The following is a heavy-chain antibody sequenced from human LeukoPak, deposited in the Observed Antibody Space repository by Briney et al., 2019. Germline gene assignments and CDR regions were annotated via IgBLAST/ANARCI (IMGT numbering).Heavy chain of an antibody. CDR2: IYHSGST. Sequence: SQTLSLTCAVSGGSISSGGYSWSWIRQPPGKGLEWIGYIYHSGSTYYNPSLKSRVTISVDTSKNQFSLKLSSVTAADTAVYYCARGLSRYSSSWNHYYYYGMDVWGQGTTVTVSS. CDR1: GGSISSGGYS. CDR3: ARGLSRYSSSWNHYYYYGMDV. D-gene: IGHD6-13*01. V-gene: IGHV4-30-2*01. J-gene: IGHJ6*02.